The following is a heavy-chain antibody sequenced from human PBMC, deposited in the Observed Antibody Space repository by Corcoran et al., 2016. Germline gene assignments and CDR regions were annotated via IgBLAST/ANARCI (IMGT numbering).Heavy chain of an antibody. V-gene: IGHV3-33*01. D-gene: IGHD6-6*01. CDR1: GFTFSSYG. J-gene: IGHJ5*02. CDR3: ATGIAAPSGGWFDP. Sequence: QVQLVESGGGVVQPGRSLRLSCAASGFTFSSYGMHWVRQAPGKGLEWVAVIWYDGSNKYYADSVKGGFTISRDNSKNTLYLQMNSLRAEDRAVYYCATGIAAPSGGWFDPWGQGTLVTVSS. CDR2: IWYDGSNK.